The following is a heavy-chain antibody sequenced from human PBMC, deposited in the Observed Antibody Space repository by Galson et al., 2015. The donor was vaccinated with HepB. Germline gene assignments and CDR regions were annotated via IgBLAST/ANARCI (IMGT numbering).Heavy chain of an antibody. CDR3: AKGHVWFGEFFYGMDV. V-gene: IGHV3-30-3*01. Sequence: LRLSCAASGFTFSSYAMHWVRQAPGKGLEWVAVISYDGSNKYYADSVKGRFTISRDNSKNTLYLQMNSLRAEDTAVYYCAKGHVWFGEFFYGMDVWGQGTTVTVSS. J-gene: IGHJ6*02. CDR2: ISYDGSNK. D-gene: IGHD3-10*01. CDR1: GFTFSSYA.